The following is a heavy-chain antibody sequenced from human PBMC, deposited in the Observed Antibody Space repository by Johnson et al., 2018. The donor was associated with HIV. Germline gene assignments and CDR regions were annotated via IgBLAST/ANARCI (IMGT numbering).Heavy chain of an antibody. CDR3: AKVLDLVVVVAANLGAFDI. Sequence: QVHLVESGGGVVQPGRSLRLSCAASGFTFRSYGMHWVRQAPGKGLEWVAVISDDGSNKYYADSVKGRFTISRDNSKNTLYLQMNSLRVEDTAVYYCAKVLDLVVVVAANLGAFDIWGQGTMVTVSS. CDR1: GFTFRSYG. CDR2: ISDDGSNK. J-gene: IGHJ3*02. V-gene: IGHV3-30*18. D-gene: IGHD2-15*01.